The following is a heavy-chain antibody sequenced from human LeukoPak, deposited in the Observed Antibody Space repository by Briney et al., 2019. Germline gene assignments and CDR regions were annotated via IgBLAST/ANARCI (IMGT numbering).Heavy chain of an antibody. CDR2: INSDGSNS. CDR1: GFTFSSYW. J-gene: IGHJ4*02. CDR3: AREVVLNGISVFDS. D-gene: IGHD6-19*01. Sequence: GGSLRLSCAVSGFTFSSYWMHWVRQAPGKGLVWVSRINSDGSNSIYADSVKGRFTISRDNSRDNAKVYLQMNSLRAEDTAVYYCAREVVLNGISVFDSWGQGTLVTVSS. V-gene: IGHV3-74*01.